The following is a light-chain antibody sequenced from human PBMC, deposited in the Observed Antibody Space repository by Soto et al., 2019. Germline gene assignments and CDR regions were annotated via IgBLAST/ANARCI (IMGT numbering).Light chain of an antibody. V-gene: IGKV1-5*03. Sequence: DIQLTQSPATLSASVGDRVIITCRASQSPSGGLAWYQQKPGKAPKLLIYNASTIQSGFPPRISGSGSGTEFPPNISRLQPDYLATYYCQHNNNHSWTFGQGTKVEIK. CDR3: QHNNNHSWT. CDR1: QSPSGG. J-gene: IGKJ1*01. CDR2: NAS.